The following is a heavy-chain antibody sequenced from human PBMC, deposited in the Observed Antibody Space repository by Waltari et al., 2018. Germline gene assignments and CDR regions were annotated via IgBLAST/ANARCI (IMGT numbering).Heavy chain of an antibody. V-gene: IGHV3-7*01. CDR3: ARDGRGVNSQFNLFDL. CDR2: VENNGSEK. Sequence: EVQLVESGGGLVQPGGSLSLSCAASGFTFSNYWMNWLRHAPGKGGEWVAKVENNGSEKYYLDSVKGRFTISRDNAKSSLYLQMDSLRAEDTAIYYCARDGRGVNSQFNLFDLWGQGLQVTVSS. D-gene: IGHD2-8*01. CDR1: GFTFSNYW. J-gene: IGHJ5*02.